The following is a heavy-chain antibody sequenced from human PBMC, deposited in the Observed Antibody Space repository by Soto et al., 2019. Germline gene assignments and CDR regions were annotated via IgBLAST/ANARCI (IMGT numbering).Heavy chain of an antibody. D-gene: IGHD1-7*01. Sequence: ASVKVSCKASGYTFTSYDINWVRQATGQGLEWMGWMNPNSGNTGYAQKFQGRVTMTRNASISTAYMELSSLRSEDTAVYYCARPPLLGTTDAFDIWGQGTMVTVSS. J-gene: IGHJ3*02. V-gene: IGHV1-8*01. CDR2: MNPNSGNT. CDR1: GYTFTSYD. CDR3: ARPPLLGTTDAFDI.